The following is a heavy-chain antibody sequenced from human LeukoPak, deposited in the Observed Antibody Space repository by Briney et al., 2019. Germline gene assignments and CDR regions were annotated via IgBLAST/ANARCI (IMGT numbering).Heavy chain of an antibody. CDR2: ISYDGSNK. CDR1: GFTFSSYG. J-gene: IGHJ4*02. D-gene: IGHD3-10*01. V-gene: IGHV3-30*18. CDR3: AKGYGESAY. Sequence: PGGSLRLSCAASGFTFSSYGMHWVRQSPDKGLEWVALISYDGSNKYYADSVKGRFTISRDNSKNTLYLDMNSLRAEDTAVYYCAKGYGESAYWGQGTLVAVSS.